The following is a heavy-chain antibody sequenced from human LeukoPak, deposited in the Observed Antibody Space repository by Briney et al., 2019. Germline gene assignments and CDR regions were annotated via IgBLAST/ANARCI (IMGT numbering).Heavy chain of an antibody. D-gene: IGHD3-16*01. Sequence: GGSLRLSCAASGFTFNKNWTTWVRQGPGEGLEWVADLDEDANDRYYDYSVKGRFTISRDNAKNFWYLQMNSLRVEDTAMYYCAKEALGRAGHSYFDYWGQGALVTAS. CDR3: AKEALGRAGHSYFDY. CDR1: GFTFNKNW. CDR2: LDEDANDR. V-gene: IGHV3-7*05. J-gene: IGHJ4*02.